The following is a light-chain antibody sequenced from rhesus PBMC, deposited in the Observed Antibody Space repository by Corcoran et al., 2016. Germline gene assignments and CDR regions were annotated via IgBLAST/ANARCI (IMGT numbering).Light chain of an antibody. J-gene: IGKJ3*01. V-gene: IGKV1-74*01. CDR3: QQGYATPFT. CDR1: ENVNNY. CDR2: KAS. Sequence: DIQVTQSPSSLSASVGDRVTITCRASENVNNYLNWYQQKPGKAPKLLISKASPLQSGVPSRFSGSGSGTDYTFTISSLQPEDVASYYCQQGYATPFTFGPGTKLDIK.